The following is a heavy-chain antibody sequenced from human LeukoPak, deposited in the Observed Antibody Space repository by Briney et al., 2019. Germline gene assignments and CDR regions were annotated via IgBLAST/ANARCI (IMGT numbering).Heavy chain of an antibody. D-gene: IGHD3-22*01. CDR1: GYRFTGYY. CDR2: INPKSGDP. Sequence: ASVKVSCKTSGYRFTGYYMHWVRQAPGQGLEWMGWINPKSGDPIYVQKFQGRVSMTGDTSISTAYMELSRLRSDDTAVYYCARTLVVINDAFDIWGQGTMVTVSS. CDR3: ARTLVVINDAFDI. V-gene: IGHV1-2*02. J-gene: IGHJ3*02.